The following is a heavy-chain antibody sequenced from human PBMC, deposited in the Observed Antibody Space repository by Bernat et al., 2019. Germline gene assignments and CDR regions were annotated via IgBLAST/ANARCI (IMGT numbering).Heavy chain of an antibody. CDR3: ARHEYYDFWSGYGMDV. CDR1: GGSISSSSYY. J-gene: IGHJ6*02. D-gene: IGHD3-3*01. CDR2: IYYSGSS. V-gene: IGHV4-39*01. Sequence: QLQLQESGPGLVKPSETLSLTCTVSGGSISSSSYYWGWIRQPPGQGLEWIGSIYYSGSSYYNPSLKSRVTISVDTSKNQFSLKLSSVTAADTAVYYCARHEYYDFWSGYGMDVWGQGTTVTVSS.